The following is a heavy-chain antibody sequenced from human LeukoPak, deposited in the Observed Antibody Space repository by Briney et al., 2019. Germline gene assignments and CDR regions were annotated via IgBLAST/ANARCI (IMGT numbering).Heavy chain of an antibody. CDR2: IIPIFGTA. J-gene: IGHJ3*02. V-gene: IGHV1-69*13. D-gene: IGHD6-13*01. Sequence: SVKVSCKASGGTFSSYAISWVRQAPGQGLEWMGGIIPIFGTANYAQKFQGRVTITADESTSTAYMELRSLRSDDTAVYYCARGVMVAAAGGDAFDIWGQGTMVTVSS. CDR3: ARGVMVAAAGGDAFDI. CDR1: GGTFSSYA.